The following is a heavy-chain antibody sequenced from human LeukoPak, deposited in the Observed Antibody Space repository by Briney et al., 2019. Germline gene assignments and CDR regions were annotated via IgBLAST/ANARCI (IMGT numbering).Heavy chain of an antibody. CDR2: ISGSGGST. CDR3: AKVPGSSITRYFYFDY. V-gene: IGHV3-23*01. J-gene: IGHJ4*02. D-gene: IGHD6-13*01. CDR1: GLTFSSYA. Sequence: GGSLRLSCVASGLTFSSYAMSWVRQAPGKGLEWVSTISGSGGSTYYADSVKGRFTISRDNSKNTLYLQMDTLRAEDTAVYYCAKVPGSSITRYFYFDYWGQGTLVPVSS.